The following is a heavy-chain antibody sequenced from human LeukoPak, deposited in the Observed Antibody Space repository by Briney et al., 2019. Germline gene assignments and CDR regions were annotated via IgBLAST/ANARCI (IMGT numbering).Heavy chain of an antibody. CDR1: GGSISSYY. CDR3: ARGPKEVDSSDDAFDI. Sequence: SETLSLTCTVSGGSISSYYRSWIRQPPGKGLEWIGYIYYSGSTNYNPSLKSRVTISVDTSKNQFSLKLSSVTAADTAVYYCARGPKEVDSSDDAFDIWGQGTMVTVSS. D-gene: IGHD6-19*01. V-gene: IGHV4-59*01. CDR2: IYYSGST. J-gene: IGHJ3*02.